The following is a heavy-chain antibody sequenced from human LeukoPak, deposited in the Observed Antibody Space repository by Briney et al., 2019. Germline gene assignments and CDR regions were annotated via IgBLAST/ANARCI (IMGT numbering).Heavy chain of an antibody. CDR2: ISISSSSM. Sequence: GGSLRLSCAASGFTFSSYSMIWVRQAPGKGLEWVSYISISSSSMYYADSMKGRITISRDNAKNSLYLQMNSLRAEDTALYYCARVSDYGGIFDIWGQGTMVTVSS. D-gene: IGHD4-23*01. V-gene: IGHV3-21*04. CDR1: GFTFSSYS. J-gene: IGHJ3*02. CDR3: ARVSDYGGIFDI.